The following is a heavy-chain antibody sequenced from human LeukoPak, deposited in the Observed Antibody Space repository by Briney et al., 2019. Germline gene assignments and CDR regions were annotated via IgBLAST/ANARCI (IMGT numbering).Heavy chain of an antibody. CDR1: GFTFSSYA. D-gene: IGHD3-10*01. CDR2: ISGSGGST. Sequence: PGGSLRLSCAASGFTFSSYAMSWVRQAPGKGLEWVSAISGSGGSTYYADSVKGRFTISRDNSKNTLYLQMNSPRAEDTAVYYCAKSGWVGESPFDYWGQGTLVSVSS. V-gene: IGHV3-23*01. J-gene: IGHJ4*02. CDR3: AKSGWVGESPFDY.